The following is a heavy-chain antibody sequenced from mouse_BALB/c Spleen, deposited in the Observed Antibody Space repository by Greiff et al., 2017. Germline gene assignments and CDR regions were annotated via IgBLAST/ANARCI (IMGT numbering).Heavy chain of an antibody. CDR3: ARLAGYGNYLDY. CDR1: GFTFSSFG. V-gene: IGHV5-17*02. J-gene: IGHJ2*01. D-gene: IGHD2-1*01. CDR2: ISSGSSTI. Sequence: DVQLVESGGGLVQPGGSRKLSCAASGFTFSSFGMHWVRQAPEKGLEWVAYISSGSSTIYYADTVKGRFTISRDNPKNTLFLQMTSLRSEDTAMYYCARLAGYGNYLDYWGQGTTLTVSS.